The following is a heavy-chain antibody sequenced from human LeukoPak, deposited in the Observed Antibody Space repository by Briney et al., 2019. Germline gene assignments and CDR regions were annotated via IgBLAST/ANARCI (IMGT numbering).Heavy chain of an antibody. Sequence: GGSLRLSCAASGFTFSSYGMHWVRQAPGKGLEWVAVISYDGSNKYYADSVKGRFTISRDNSKNTLYLQMNSLRAEDTAVYYCARADYSNSQFDYWGQGTLVTVSS. CDR3: ARADYSNSQFDY. V-gene: IGHV3-30*03. CDR2: ISYDGSNK. D-gene: IGHD4-11*01. CDR1: GFTFSSYG. J-gene: IGHJ4*02.